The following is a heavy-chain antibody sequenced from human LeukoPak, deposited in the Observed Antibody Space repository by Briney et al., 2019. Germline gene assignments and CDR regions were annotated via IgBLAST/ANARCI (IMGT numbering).Heavy chain of an antibody. Sequence: SETLSLTCTVSGSSISTYYWSWIRQPPGKGLEWIGYIFHAWSTNYSPSLQSRISISVDTSKSQFSLNLTSVTAADTAVYYCARGYGNRQWLVGFWGQGTLVTVSS. CDR3: ARGYGNRQWLVGF. V-gene: IGHV4-59*13. CDR1: GSSISTYY. J-gene: IGHJ4*02. D-gene: IGHD6-19*01. CDR2: IFHAWST.